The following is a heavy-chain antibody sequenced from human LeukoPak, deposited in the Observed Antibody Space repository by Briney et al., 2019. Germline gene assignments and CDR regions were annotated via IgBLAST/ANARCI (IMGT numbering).Heavy chain of an antibody. CDR2: TYYRSKWYH. D-gene: IGHD6-19*01. CDR1: GDSVSSTSST. Sequence: SQTLSLTCVISGDSVSSTSSTWNWIRQSPSRGLEWLGRTYYRSKWYHNYAVSVESRITINPDTSKKQFSLQLNSVTPEDTAVYYCARSYSSGWDFESWGQGTLVTVSS. V-gene: IGHV6-1*01. J-gene: IGHJ4*02. CDR3: ARSYSSGWDFES.